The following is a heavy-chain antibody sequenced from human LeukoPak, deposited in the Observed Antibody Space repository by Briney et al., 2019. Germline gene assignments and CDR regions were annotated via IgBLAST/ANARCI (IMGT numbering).Heavy chain of an antibody. CDR1: SPTFSSYS. CDR3: AKRASGSGTSLYHFDY. Sequence: TGGSLTLSYAASSPTFSSYSLSWVRQAPGKGLEWVSVISNTGGSTFYADSVKGRFTISRDNSKNTLYLQMNSLRAEDTAVYYCAKRASGSGTSLYHFDYWGQGTLVTVSS. V-gene: IGHV3-23*01. CDR2: ISNTGGST. J-gene: IGHJ4*02. D-gene: IGHD3-10*01.